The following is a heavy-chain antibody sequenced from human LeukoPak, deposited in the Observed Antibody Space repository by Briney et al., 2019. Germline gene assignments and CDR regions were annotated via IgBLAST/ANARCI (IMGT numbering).Heavy chain of an antibody. CDR3: ARGNWGSYFDY. V-gene: IGHV4-31*03. Sequence: SETLSLTCTVSGGSISSGGYYWSWIRQHPGKGLEWIGYIYYSGSTYYNPSLKSRVTISVDTSKNQFSLKLSSVTAADTAVYYCARGNWGSYFDYWGQGTLVAVSS. CDR1: GGSISSGGYY. CDR2: IYYSGST. D-gene: IGHD7-27*01. J-gene: IGHJ4*02.